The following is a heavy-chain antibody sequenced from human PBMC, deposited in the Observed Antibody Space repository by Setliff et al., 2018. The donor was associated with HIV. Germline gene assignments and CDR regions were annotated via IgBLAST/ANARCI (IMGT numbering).Heavy chain of an antibody. J-gene: IGHJ5*01. CDR3: ARPIAVAATRTGWFDS. Sequence: GESLKISCKGSGYSFTSYWIGWVRQMPGKGLEWMGIIYPGDSDTRYSPSFRGQVTISADKSISTAYLQWSSLKASDTAVYYCARPIAVAATRTGWFDSWGQGTLVTVSS. V-gene: IGHV5-51*01. D-gene: IGHD6-19*01. CDR2: IYPGDSDT. CDR1: GYSFTSYW.